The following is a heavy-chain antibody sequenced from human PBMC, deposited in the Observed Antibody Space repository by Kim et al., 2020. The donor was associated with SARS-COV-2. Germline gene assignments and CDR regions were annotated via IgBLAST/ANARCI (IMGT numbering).Heavy chain of an antibody. CDR1: GFTFSDYY. V-gene: IGHV3-11*06. CDR2: ISSSSSYT. Sequence: GGSLRLSCAASGFTFSDYYMSWIRQAPGKGLEWVSYISSSSSYTNYADSVKGRFTISRDNAKNSLYLQMNSLRAEDTAVYYCARGGSGGSYGGAPTDYYYYYGMDVWGQGTTVTVSS. J-gene: IGHJ6*02. D-gene: IGHD2-15*01. CDR3: ARGGSGGSYGGAPTDYYYYYGMDV.